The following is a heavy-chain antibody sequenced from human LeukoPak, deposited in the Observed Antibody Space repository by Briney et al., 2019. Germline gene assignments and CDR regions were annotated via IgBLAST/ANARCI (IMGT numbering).Heavy chain of an antibody. D-gene: IGHD1-1*01. Sequence: GASVKVSCKSSGYTFTSYGISWVRQAPGQGLEWMGWISAHNGNTKYEQKFQGRVTMTTDTSTSTAYMELRSLRSDDTAVYYCARDKATGPEYFQHWGQGTLVTVSS. CDR1: GYTFTSYG. J-gene: IGHJ1*01. CDR3: ARDKATGPEYFQH. V-gene: IGHV1-18*01. CDR2: ISAHNGNT.